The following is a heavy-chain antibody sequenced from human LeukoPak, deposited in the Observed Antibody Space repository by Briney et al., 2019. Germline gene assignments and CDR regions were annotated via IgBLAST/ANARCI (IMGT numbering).Heavy chain of an antibody. Sequence: GASVKVSCKASGYIFTAFYMHWVRQAPGQGLEWVGWINPNSGGTSYAQKFQGRVTMTGDTSNRTVYMDLSSLRSDDTAVYYCARHHSTDTAIDYWGQGTLVTVSS. CDR3: ARHHSTDTAIDY. CDR2: INPNSGGT. J-gene: IGHJ4*02. CDR1: GYIFTAFY. D-gene: IGHD4-11*01. V-gene: IGHV1-2*02.